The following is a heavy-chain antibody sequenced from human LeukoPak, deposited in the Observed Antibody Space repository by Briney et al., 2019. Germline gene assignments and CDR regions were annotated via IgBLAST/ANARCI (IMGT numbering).Heavy chain of an antibody. V-gene: IGHV1-8*01. J-gene: IGHJ3*02. Sequence: ASVKVSCKASGYTFTSYDINWVRQATGQELEWMGWMNPNSGNTGYAQKFQGRVTMTRNTSISTAYMELSSLRSEDTAVYYCARVRITMVRGVILGAAFDIWGQGTMVTVSS. CDR3: ARVRITMVRGVILGAAFDI. D-gene: IGHD3-10*01. CDR2: MNPNSGNT. CDR1: GYTFTSYD.